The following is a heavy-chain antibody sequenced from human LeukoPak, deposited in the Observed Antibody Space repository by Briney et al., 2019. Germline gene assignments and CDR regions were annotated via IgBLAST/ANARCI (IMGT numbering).Heavy chain of an antibody. V-gene: IGHV1-18*01. CDR2: ISAYNGNT. CDR3: ARDTGYCSSTSCYNHYYYYYMDV. Sequence: ASVKVSCKASGYTFTSYGIRWVRQAPGQGLEWMGWISAYNGNTNYAQKLQGRATMTTDTSTSTAYMELRSLRSGDTAVYYCARDTGYCSSTSCYNHYYYYYMDVWGKGTTVTVSS. CDR1: GYTFTSYG. J-gene: IGHJ6*03. D-gene: IGHD2-2*02.